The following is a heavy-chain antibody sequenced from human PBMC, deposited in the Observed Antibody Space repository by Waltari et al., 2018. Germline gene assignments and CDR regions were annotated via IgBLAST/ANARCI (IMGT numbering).Heavy chain of an antibody. J-gene: IGHJ3*02. Sequence: EVQLVQSGAEVKKPGESLKISCKGSGYSFTSYWIGWVRQMPGKGLEWMGIIYSGDSYTRDSPSFQGQVTISADKSISTAYLQWSSLKASDTAMYYCARAVPSIAAAGTLVAFDIWGQGTMVTVSS. CDR3: ARAVPSIAAAGTLVAFDI. D-gene: IGHD6-13*01. V-gene: IGHV5-51*03. CDR1: GYSFTSYW. CDR2: IYSGDSYT.